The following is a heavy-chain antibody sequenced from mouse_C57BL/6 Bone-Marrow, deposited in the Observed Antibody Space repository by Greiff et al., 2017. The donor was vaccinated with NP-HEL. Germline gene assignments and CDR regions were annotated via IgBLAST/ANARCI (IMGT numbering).Heavy chain of an antibody. D-gene: IGHD1-1*01. J-gene: IGHJ2*01. Sequence: EVKLQESGGGLVQPGGSLKLSCAASGFTFSDYGMAWVRQAPRKGPEWVAFISNLAYSIYYADTVTGRFTISRENAKNTLYLEMSSLRSEDTAMYYCARRGDYGSSLDYWGQGTTLTVSS. CDR1: GFTFSDYG. V-gene: IGHV5-15*04. CDR3: ARRGDYGSSLDY. CDR2: ISNLAYSI.